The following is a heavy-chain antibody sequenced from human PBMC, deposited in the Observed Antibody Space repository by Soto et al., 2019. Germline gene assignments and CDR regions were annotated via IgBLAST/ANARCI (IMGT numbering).Heavy chain of an antibody. CDR3: ARGDCSSTSCYARSPSDY. D-gene: IGHD2-2*01. V-gene: IGHV1-2*04. CDR1: GYTFTGYY. Sequence: ASVKVSCKASGYTFTGYYMHWVRQAPGQGLEWMGWINPNSGGTNYAQKFQGWVTMTRDTSISPAYMELSRLRSDDTAVYYCARGDCSSTSCYARSPSDYWGQGTLVTVSS. J-gene: IGHJ4*02. CDR2: INPNSGGT.